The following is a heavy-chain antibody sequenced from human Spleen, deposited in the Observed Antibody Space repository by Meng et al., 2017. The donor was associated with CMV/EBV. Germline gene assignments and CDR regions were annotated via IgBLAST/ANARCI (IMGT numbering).Heavy chain of an antibody. V-gene: IGHV1-69*05. D-gene: IGHD6-19*01. CDR1: GDPFANYG. CDR2: FIPLLDLA. J-gene: IGHJ4*02. Sequence: SCKSSGDPFANYGITWVRIGPGQGLEWMGEFIPLLDLADYAHKFQGRVTLTTDESTRTAYMELSGLRSEDTAVYYCARRHRSGYIFDYWGQGTLVTVSS. CDR3: ARRHRSGYIFDY.